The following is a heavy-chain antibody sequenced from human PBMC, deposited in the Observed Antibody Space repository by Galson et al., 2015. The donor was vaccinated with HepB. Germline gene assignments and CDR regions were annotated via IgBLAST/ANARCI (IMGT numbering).Heavy chain of an antibody. V-gene: IGHV3-53*01. CDR3: AREHYGGGY. CDR2: IYSGGTT. J-gene: IGHJ4*02. D-gene: IGHD4-23*01. CDR1: GFTFNSDY. Sequence: SLRLSCAISGFTFNSDYMSWVRQAPGKGLEWISLIYSGGTTHYADSVKGRFTVSRDNSKNTVFLQMNSLGAEDTAVYYCAREHYGGGYWGQGTLVTVSS.